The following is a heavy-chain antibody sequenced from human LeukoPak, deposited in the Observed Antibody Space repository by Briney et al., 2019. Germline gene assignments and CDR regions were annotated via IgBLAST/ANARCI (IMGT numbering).Heavy chain of an antibody. Sequence: PGGPLRLSCAASGFTFSSYAMSWVRPAPGKGLEWVSAIRGSGGSTYYTDSVKGRFTISRDNSKNTLYLQMNSLRAEDTAVYYCAKDPTKGALNMAGGDYWGQGTLVTVSS. CDR2: IRGSGGST. V-gene: IGHV3-23*01. D-gene: IGHD1-26*01. J-gene: IGHJ4*02. CDR3: AKDPTKGALNMAGGDY. CDR1: GFTFSSYA.